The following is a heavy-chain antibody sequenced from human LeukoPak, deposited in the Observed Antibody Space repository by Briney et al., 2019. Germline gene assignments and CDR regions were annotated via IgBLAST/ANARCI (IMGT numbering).Heavy chain of an antibody. CDR2: IYHSGST. CDR1: GYSISSGYY. J-gene: IGHJ4*02. Sequence: SETLSLTCTVSGYSISSGYYWGWIRQPPRKGLEWIGSIYHSGSTYYNPSLKSRVTISVDTSKNQFSLKLSSVTAADTAVYYCARGVDIVATIGGDYFDYWGQGTLVTVSS. CDR3: ARGVDIVATIGGDYFDY. D-gene: IGHD5-12*01. V-gene: IGHV4-38-2*02.